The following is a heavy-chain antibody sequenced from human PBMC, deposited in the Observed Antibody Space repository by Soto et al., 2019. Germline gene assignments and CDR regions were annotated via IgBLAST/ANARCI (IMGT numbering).Heavy chain of an antibody. V-gene: IGHV1-69*01. CDR2: IIPIFGTA. CDR1: GGTFSSYA. CDR3: ARQSSSAHSHRILGWFAIGDDVDY. Sequence: QVQLVQSGAEVKKPGSSVKVSCKASGGTFSSYAISWVRQAPGQGLEWMGGIIPIFGTANYAQKLQGRVTITADDTTSTDYMELSSLRSEDTAVYYCARQSSSAHSHRILGWFAIGDDVDYWGQGTLVTVSS. J-gene: IGHJ4*02. D-gene: IGHD6-6*01.